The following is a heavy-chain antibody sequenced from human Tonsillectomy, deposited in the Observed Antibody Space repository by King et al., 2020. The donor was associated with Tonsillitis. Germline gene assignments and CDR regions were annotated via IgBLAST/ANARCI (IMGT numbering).Heavy chain of an antibody. CDR3: AKGNVNCIGGSCPSSLYFYAMDV. CDR1: GFTFSSYA. V-gene: IGHV3-23*04. D-gene: IGHD2-15*01. Sequence: DVQLVESGGGLVQPGGSLRLSCAASGFTFSSYAMSWVRQAPGKGLEWVSATSGTTGKTYYADSVKGRFTISRDNSKNTLYLQMNSLRAEDTAVYYCAKGNVNCIGGSCPSSLYFYAMDVWGQGTTVTVSS. CDR2: TSGTTGKT. J-gene: IGHJ6*02.